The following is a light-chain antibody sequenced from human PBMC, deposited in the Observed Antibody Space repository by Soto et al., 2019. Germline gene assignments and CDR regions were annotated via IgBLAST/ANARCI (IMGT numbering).Light chain of an antibody. CDR2: GSS. CDR3: QQYGNSPPDT. V-gene: IGKV3-20*01. J-gene: IGKJ2*01. Sequence: EIVLTQSPVTLSLSPGERATLSCRASQSVSSYLAWYQQKPGQAPRPLIYGSSSRATGIPDRFSGSGSGTDFTLTISRLEPEDFAVYYCQQYGNSPPDTFGQGTKLEIK. CDR1: QSVSSY.